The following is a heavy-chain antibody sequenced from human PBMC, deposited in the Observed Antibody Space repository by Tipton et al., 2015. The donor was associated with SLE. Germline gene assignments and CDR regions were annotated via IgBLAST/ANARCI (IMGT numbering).Heavy chain of an antibody. CDR1: GGSFSGYY. D-gene: IGHD6-19*01. V-gene: IGHV4-34*01. CDR3: ARDRIAVSLRGAFDI. J-gene: IGHJ3*02. CDR2: INHSGST. Sequence: TLSLTCTVYGGSFSGYYWSWIRQPPGKGLEWIGEINHSGSTNYNPSLKSRVTISVDTSKNQFSLKLSSVTAADTAVYYCARDRIAVSLRGAFDIWGQGTMVTVSS.